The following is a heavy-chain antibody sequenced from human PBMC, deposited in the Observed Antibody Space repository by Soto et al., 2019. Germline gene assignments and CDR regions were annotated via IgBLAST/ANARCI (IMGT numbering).Heavy chain of an antibody. V-gene: IGHV4-59*08. D-gene: IGHD2-15*01. CDR1: GGSISSYY. Sequence: SETLSLTCTVSGGSISSYYWSWIRQPPGKGLEWIGYIYYSGSTNYNPSLKSRVTISVDTSKNQFSLKLSSVTAADTAVYYCARQGYCSGGSCLHLDYWGQGTLVTVSS. J-gene: IGHJ4*02. CDR2: IYYSGST. CDR3: ARQGYCSGGSCLHLDY.